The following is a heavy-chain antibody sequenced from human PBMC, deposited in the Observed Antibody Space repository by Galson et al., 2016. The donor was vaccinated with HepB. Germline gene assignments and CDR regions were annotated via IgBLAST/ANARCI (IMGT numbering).Heavy chain of an antibody. J-gene: IGHJ4*02. CDR1: GFTFSNYW. CDR3: ARDGSGWLFDS. V-gene: IGHV3-7*01. D-gene: IGHD6-19*01. CDR2: IKRDGSEK. Sequence: SLRLSCAASGFTFSNYWVSWVRQPPGKGLEWVGNIKRDGSEKYYVDSVKGRFTISRDNAKNSLYLQMNSLRAEDTAVYYCARDGSGWLFDSWGQGTLVTVSS.